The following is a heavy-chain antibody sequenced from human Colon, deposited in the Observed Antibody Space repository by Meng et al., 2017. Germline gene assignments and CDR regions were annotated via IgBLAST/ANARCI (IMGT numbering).Heavy chain of an antibody. D-gene: IGHD4-17*01. V-gene: IGHV4-31*03. CDR3: ARDTLYGTDY. Sequence: QVHLYESGPGRERPTDALSLVCTVSGGSIKSGCYHWSWVRQHPGKGLEYIGFMSDSGTTDYNPSLRSRVSISEIGSSKNQFSLTLRSVTAADTATYFCARDTLYGTDYWGQGVLVTVSS. CDR1: GGSIKSGCYH. J-gene: IGHJ4*02. CDR2: MSDSGTT.